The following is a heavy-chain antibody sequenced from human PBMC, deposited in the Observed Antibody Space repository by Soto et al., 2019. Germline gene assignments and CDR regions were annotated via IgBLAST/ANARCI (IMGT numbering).Heavy chain of an antibody. V-gene: IGHV3-23*01. J-gene: IGHJ4*02. CDR1: GFTFSSYA. D-gene: IGHD4-17*01. Sequence: GGSLRLSCAASGFTFSSYAMSWVRQAPGKGLEWVSAISGSGGSTYYADSVKGRFTISRDNSKNTLYLQMSSLRAEDTAAYYCAKDPRTYGGNYYFDYWGQGTLVTVSS. CDR3: AKDPRTYGGNYYFDY. CDR2: ISGSGGST.